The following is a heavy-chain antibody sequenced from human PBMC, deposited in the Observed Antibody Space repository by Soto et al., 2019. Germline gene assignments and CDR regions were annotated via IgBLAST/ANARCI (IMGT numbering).Heavy chain of an antibody. CDR1: GFTFSSYV. Sequence: HPGGSLRLSCAASGFTFSSYVMSWVRQAPGKGLEWVSTIRGSGGSTYYADSVKGRFTVSRDNSKSTLYLQMNSLRAEDTAVYFCAKAADSSSWYVPQFDYYYMDVWGKGTTVTVSS. CDR3: AKAADSSSWYVPQFDYYYMDV. D-gene: IGHD6-13*01. J-gene: IGHJ6*03. V-gene: IGHV3-23*01. CDR2: IRGSGGST.